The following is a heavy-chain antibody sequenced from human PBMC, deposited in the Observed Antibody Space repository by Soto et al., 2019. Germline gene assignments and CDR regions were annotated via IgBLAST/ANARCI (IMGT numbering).Heavy chain of an antibody. CDR1: GADINTYS. V-gene: IGHV4-4*07. D-gene: IGHD6-19*01. Sequence: SETLSLTCSVSGADINTYSWTWVRQPAGKGLEWIGRIYTSASINYNPSLKGRVTLSVDTSTNQVYLRLASVTAADTAISYCARDREAGYNFYYGMDVWGQGTTVTVSS. CDR3: ARDREAGYNFYYGMDV. J-gene: IGHJ6*02. CDR2: IYTSASI.